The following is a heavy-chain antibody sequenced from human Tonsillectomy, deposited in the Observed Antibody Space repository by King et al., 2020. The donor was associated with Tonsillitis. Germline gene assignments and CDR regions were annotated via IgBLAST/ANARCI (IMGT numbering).Heavy chain of an antibody. Sequence: VQLVESGAEVKKPGASVKVSCKASGYTFTGYYMHWVRQAPGQGLEWRGWISPNSGGTNYAQKFQGRVTMTRDTSISTAYMERSSLRSDDTAVYYCAGEVSEALGLRFDYWGQGTLVTVSS. CDR3: AGEVSEALGLRFDY. CDR1: GYTFTGYY. D-gene: IGHD5-12*01. V-gene: IGHV1-2*02. CDR2: ISPNSGGT. J-gene: IGHJ4*02.